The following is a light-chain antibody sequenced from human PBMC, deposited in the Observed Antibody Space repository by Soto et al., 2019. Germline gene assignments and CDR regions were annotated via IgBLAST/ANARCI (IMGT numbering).Light chain of an antibody. V-gene: IGKV1-27*01. CDR3: QKYDSAPQT. CDR1: QGIIDY. CDR2: AAS. J-gene: IGKJ1*01. Sequence: DIQMTQSPSSLSASVGDTVTIICRASQGIIDYLAWYQQRPGKVPKLLIYAASTLQTGVPSRFSGSGAGTDFTLTISSLQPEDVATYYCQKYDSAPQTFGQGTKVEIK.